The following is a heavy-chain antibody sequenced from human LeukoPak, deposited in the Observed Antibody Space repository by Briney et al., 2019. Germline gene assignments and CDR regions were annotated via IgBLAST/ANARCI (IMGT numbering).Heavy chain of an antibody. CDR3: ARQGQQLSIPLDY. CDR1: GFTFSSYA. D-gene: IGHD6-13*01. CDR2: ISYDGSNK. J-gene: IGHJ4*02. Sequence: PGGSLRLSCAASGFTFSSYAMHWVRQAPGKGLEWVAVISYDGSNKYYADSVKGRFTISRDNAKNSLYLQMNSLRAEDTAVYYCARQGQQLSIPLDYWGQGTLVTVSS. V-gene: IGHV3-30-3*01.